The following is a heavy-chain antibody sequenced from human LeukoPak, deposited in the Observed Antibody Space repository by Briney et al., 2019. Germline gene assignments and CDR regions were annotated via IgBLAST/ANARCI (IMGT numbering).Heavy chain of an antibody. CDR3: ARQVGATPFDY. CDR1: GGSISGSSYY. V-gene: IGHV4-39*01. CDR2: IYYSGST. J-gene: IGHJ4*02. Sequence: SETLSLTYTVSGGSISGSSYYWGWIRQPPGKGLEWIGSIYYSGSTYYNPSLKSRVTISVDTSKNQFSLKLSSVTAADTAVYYCARQVGATPFDYWGQGTLVTVSS. D-gene: IGHD1-26*01.